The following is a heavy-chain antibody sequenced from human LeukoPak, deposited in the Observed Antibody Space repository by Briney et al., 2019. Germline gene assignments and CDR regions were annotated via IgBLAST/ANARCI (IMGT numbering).Heavy chain of an antibody. Sequence: GASVKVSCKASGYIFSSNYIHWVRQAPGQGLEWMGMINPSHVITDYAQKFQGRVTITRDSSANIVYMELSSLTSEDTAVYYCARGIWSATRVDYYLDNWGQGTLVTVSS. J-gene: IGHJ4*02. V-gene: IGHV1-46*01. CDR1: GYIFSSNY. CDR3: ARGIWSATRVDYYLDN. CDR2: INPSHVIT. D-gene: IGHD5-24*01.